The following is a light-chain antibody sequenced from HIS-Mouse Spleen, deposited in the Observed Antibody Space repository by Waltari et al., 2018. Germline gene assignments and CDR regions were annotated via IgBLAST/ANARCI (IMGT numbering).Light chain of an antibody. Sequence: QSALTQPASVSGSPGQSITISCTGRSSDVGGSNYVSWYQHHPGKAPKLMIYEVSNRPSGVSNRFSGSKSGNTASLTISGLQAEDEADYYCSSYTSSSTPYVFGTGTKVTVL. J-gene: IGLJ1*01. CDR1: SSDVGGSNY. V-gene: IGLV2-14*01. CDR2: EVS. CDR3: SSYTSSSTPYV.